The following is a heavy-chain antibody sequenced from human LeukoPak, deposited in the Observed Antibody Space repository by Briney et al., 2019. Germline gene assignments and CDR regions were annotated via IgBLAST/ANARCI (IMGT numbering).Heavy chain of an antibody. Sequence: SETLSLTCAVSGVAISRGGYAWNWIRQPPGKGLEWIAYIYHSGTTYYNPSLKSRVTISVDTSKNQFSLKLSSVTAADTAVYYCARSAGYSSSWYVDYWGQGTLVTVSS. D-gene: IGHD6-13*01. CDR2: IYHSGTT. CDR3: ARSAGYSSSWYVDY. V-gene: IGHV4-30-2*01. CDR1: GVAISRGGYA. J-gene: IGHJ4*02.